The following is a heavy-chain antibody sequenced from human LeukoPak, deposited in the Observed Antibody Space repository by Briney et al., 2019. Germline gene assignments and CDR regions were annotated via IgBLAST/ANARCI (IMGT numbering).Heavy chain of an antibody. Sequence: PSETLSLTCIVSGGSISGYYWSWIRQPPGKGLEWIAYICYSGSTNYNPSLKSRVTISADTSKNQFSLKLSSVTAADTAVYYCARSGYTSSTDYFDFWGQGTLVNVFS. D-gene: IGHD6-13*01. V-gene: IGHV4-59*08. CDR2: ICYSGST. CDR1: GGSISGYY. CDR3: ARSGYTSSTDYFDF. J-gene: IGHJ4*02.